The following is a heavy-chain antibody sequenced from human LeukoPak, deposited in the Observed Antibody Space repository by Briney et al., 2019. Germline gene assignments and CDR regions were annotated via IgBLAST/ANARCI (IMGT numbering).Heavy chain of an antibody. Sequence: SETLSLTCTVSGYSISSGYYWGWIRQPPGKGLQWIDSIHHSGTTSYNPSLESRVTISVDTSKNQFSLKLNSVTAADTAVYYCARHGSGYSYGYFDYWGQGTLVTVSS. D-gene: IGHD5-18*01. V-gene: IGHV4-38-2*02. J-gene: IGHJ4*02. CDR3: ARHGSGYSYGYFDY. CDR1: GYSISSGYY. CDR2: IHHSGTT.